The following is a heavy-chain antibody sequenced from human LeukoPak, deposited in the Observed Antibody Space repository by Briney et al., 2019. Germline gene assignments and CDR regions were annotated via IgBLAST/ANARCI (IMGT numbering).Heavy chain of an antibody. J-gene: IGHJ4*02. CDR1: GGSFSGYY. Sequence: SETLSLTCAVYGGSFSGYYWCWIRQPPGKGLEWIGEMNHSGSTNYNPSLKSRVTISLDTSKNQFSLKLGSVTAADTAVYYCAGHHPRNTVDFWGQGTLVTVSS. V-gene: IGHV4-34*01. CDR2: MNHSGST. CDR3: AGHHPRNTVDF. D-gene: IGHD2-8*02.